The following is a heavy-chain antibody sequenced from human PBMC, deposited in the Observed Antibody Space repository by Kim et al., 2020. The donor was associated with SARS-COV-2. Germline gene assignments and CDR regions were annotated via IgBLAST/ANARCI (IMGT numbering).Heavy chain of an antibody. CDR1: GLTFSDYY. J-gene: IGHJ4*02. CDR2: ISSSSSYT. D-gene: IGHD5-12*01. Sequence: CGYLRLSCAASGLTFSDYYMICIRHAPGKGIEWVSYISSSSSYTNYADSVNGRFTISRDNAKNSLYLQMNSLRAEDTAVYYCSRSQVRGYLTAVSYWGQG. V-gene: IGHV3-11*03. CDR3: SRSQVRGYLTAVSY.